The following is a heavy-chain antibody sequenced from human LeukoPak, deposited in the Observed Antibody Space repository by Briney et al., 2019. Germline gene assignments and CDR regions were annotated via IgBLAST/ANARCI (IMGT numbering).Heavy chain of an antibody. CDR3: ASSEDYGDYEYDI. V-gene: IGHV4-39*01. CDR2: IYYSGST. J-gene: IGHJ3*02. CDR1: GGSISSSSYY. D-gene: IGHD4-17*01. Sequence: PSETLSLTCTVSGGSISSSSYYWGWIRQPPGKGLEWIGSIYYSGSTYYNPSLKSRVPISVDTSMNQFSLKLSSVTAADTAVYYCASSEDYGDYEYDIWGQGTMVTVSS.